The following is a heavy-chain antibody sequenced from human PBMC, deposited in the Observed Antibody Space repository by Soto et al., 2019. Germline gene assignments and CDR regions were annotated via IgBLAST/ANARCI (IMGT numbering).Heavy chain of an antibody. Sequence: QIQLVQSGAEVKNPGASVKVSCRALGNTFSTYHITWVRQAPGQGLEWMGWISAYNGNTNYAQNRQGRVTMTTDPSTSTAYMELSSLRSDDSAVYYCARDLPPVDYWGQGTLVTVSS. CDR3: ARDLPPVDY. CDR1: GNTFSTYH. J-gene: IGHJ4*02. CDR2: ISAYNGNT. V-gene: IGHV1-18*01.